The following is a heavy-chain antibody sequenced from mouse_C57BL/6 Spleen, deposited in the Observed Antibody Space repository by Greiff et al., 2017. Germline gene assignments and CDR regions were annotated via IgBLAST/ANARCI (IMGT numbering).Heavy chain of an antibody. CDR2: VYPGSGSI. J-gene: IGHJ1*03. V-gene: IGHV1-62-2*01. CDR3: ARHEGGYYYGSSDPLWYFDV. Sequence: VQLQQSGAELVKPGASVKLSCKASGYTFTEYSIHWVKQRPGQGLEWIGWVYPGSGSIKYNEKFKDKATLTADKSSSTVYIELSRLTSEDSAVYLCARHEGGYYYGSSDPLWYFDVWGTGTTVTVSS. CDR1: GYTFTEYS. D-gene: IGHD1-1*01.